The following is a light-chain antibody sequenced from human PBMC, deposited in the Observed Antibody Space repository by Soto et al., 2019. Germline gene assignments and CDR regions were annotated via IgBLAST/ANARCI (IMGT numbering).Light chain of an antibody. J-gene: IGLJ3*02. CDR3: LLSYGSAKV. V-gene: IGLV7-46*01. CDR2: DTK. CDR1: TGAVTSGHY. Sequence: QAVVTQEPSLTVSPGGTVTLTCGSSTGAVTSGHYPYWFQQKPGQAPTTLIYDTKNRHSWTPARFSGSLLGGKAALTLSGAQPEDEADYYCLLSYGSAKVFGGGTKVTVL.